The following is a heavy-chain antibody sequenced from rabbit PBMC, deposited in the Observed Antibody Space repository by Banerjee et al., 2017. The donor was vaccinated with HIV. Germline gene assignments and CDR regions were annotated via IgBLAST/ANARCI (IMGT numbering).Heavy chain of an antibody. CDR2: IYNGAIGNT. CDR1: GFSLSDSYY. D-gene: IGHD4-1*01. Sequence: QEQLVESGGGLVKPEGSLKLSCTASGFSLSDSYYMCWVRQAPGKGLEWIACIYNGAIGNTYYANWVNGRFTLSGSTSLNKVTLQMTSLTVADTATYFCARDLAGAIGWNFNLWGQGTLVTVS. CDR3: ARDLAGAIGWNFNL. V-gene: IGHV1S47*01. J-gene: IGHJ4*01.